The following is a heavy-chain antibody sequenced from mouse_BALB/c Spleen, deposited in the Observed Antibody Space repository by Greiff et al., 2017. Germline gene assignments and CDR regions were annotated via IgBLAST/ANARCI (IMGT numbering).Heavy chain of an antibody. V-gene: IGHV5-4*02. J-gene: IGHJ4*01. Sequence: EVQLVESGGGLVKPGGSLKLSCAASGFTFSDYYMYWVRQTPEKRLEWVATISDGGSYTYYPDSVKGRFTISRDNAKNNLYLQMSSLKSEDTAMYYCARAYYGNYAAMDYWGQGTSVTVSS. CDR3: ARAYYGNYAAMDY. CDR1: GFTFSDYY. D-gene: IGHD2-10*01. CDR2: ISDGGSYT.